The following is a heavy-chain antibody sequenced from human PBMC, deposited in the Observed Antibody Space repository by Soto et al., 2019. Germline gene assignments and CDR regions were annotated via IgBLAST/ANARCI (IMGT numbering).Heavy chain of an antibody. V-gene: IGHV3-21*01. CDR3: ARDQVPGLDAFDI. CDR1: GFTFSSYS. CDR2: ISRSAGST. J-gene: IGHJ3*02. Sequence: PGGSLRLSCAAPGFTFSSYSMNWVRQAPGKGLEWVSSISRSAGSTYYADSVKGRFTISRDNAKNSMYLQMNSLRAEDAAVYYCARDQVPGLDAFDIWGQGTMVTVSS.